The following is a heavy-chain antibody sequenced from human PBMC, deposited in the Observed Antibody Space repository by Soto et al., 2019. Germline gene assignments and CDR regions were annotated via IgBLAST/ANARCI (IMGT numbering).Heavy chain of an antibody. D-gene: IGHD3-16*01. Sequence: ASVKVSCKASGYTFTSYVISWVLQAPGQGLEWMGWISAYNGNTNYAQKLQGRVTMTTDTSTSTAYMELRSLRSDDTAVYYCARVIHVRGIDPWGQATPVIVPS. CDR2: ISAYNGNT. V-gene: IGHV1-18*01. J-gene: IGHJ5*02. CDR3: ARVIHVRGIDP. CDR1: GYTFTSYV.